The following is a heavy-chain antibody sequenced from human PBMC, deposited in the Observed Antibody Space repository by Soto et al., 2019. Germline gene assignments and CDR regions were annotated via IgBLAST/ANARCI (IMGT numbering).Heavy chain of an antibody. CDR2: INHSGST. Sequence: QVQLQQWGAGLLKPSETLSLTCAVYGGSFSGYYWSWIRQPPGKGLEWIGEINHSGSTNYNPSLKSRVTISVDTSKYQFSLKLSSVTAADTAVYYCARGIYGDYEHYFDYWGQGTLVTVSS. J-gene: IGHJ4*02. CDR3: ARGIYGDYEHYFDY. V-gene: IGHV4-34*01. CDR1: GGSFSGYY. D-gene: IGHD4-17*01.